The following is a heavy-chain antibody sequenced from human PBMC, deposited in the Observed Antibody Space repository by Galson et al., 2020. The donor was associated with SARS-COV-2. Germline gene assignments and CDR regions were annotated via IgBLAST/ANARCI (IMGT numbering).Heavy chain of an antibody. CDR3: AIPGANKQQLENDAFDI. CDR2: IYPGDSDT. CDR1: GYSFTSYW. V-gene: IGHV5-51*01. J-gene: IGHJ3*02. Sequence: GEPLKISCKGSGYSFTSYWIGWVRQMPGKGLEWMGIIYPGDSDTRYSPSFQGQVTISADKSISTAYLQWSSLKASDTAMYYCAIPGANKQQLENDAFDIWGQGTMVTVSA. D-gene: IGHD6-13*01.